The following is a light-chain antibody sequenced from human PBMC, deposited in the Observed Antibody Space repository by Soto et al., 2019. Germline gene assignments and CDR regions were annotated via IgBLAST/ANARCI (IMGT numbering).Light chain of an antibody. CDR2: KAS. J-gene: IGKJ1*01. Sequence: DIQMTQSPSNVSVSVGARVTITCRASENIFRWVAWYHQRPGEAPRLLIQKASTLQSGVPSRLSGSGSGTDFTLTITSLQPEDFGTYYCQQYSTYRTFGQGTRV. CDR3: QQYSTYRT. V-gene: IGKV1-5*03. CDR1: ENIFRW.